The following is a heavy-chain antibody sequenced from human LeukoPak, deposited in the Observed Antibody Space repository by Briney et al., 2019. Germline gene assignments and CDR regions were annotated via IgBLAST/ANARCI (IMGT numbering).Heavy chain of an antibody. V-gene: IGHV3-30*03. D-gene: IGHD3-22*01. J-gene: IGHJ6*02. CDR2: VSYDGNYK. CDR1: GFTFSSYG. CDR3: ASSWDYYDSSGYYYYYYGMDV. Sequence: GRSLRLSCAASGFTFSSYGLHWVRQAPGKGLEWVAVVSYDGNYKYYVDSVKGRFTISRDNSKNTLYLQMGSLRAEDMAVYYCASSWDYYDSSGYYYYYYGMDVWGQGTTVTVSS.